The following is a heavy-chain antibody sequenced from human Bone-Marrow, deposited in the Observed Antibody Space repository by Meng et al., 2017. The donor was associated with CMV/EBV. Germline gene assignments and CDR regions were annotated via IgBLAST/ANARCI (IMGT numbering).Heavy chain of an antibody. D-gene: IGHD2-2*01. CDR1: GGSFSGYY. Sequence: SETLSLTCAVYGGSFSGYYWSWIRQPPGKGLEWIGEINHSGSTNYNPSLKSRVTISVDTSKNQFSLKLSSVTAADTAVYYCARSSTSCDVDYWGQGTLVTVSS. V-gene: IGHV4-34*01. CDR2: INHSGST. CDR3: ARSSTSCDVDY. J-gene: IGHJ4*02.